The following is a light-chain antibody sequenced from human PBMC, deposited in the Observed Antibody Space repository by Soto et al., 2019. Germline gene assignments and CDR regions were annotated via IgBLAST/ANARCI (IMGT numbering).Light chain of an antibody. CDR1: SSNNGNNA. Sequence: QSVLTQPPSVSEAPRQRVTISCSGSSSNNGNNAVNWYQQLPGKAPKLLIYYDDLLPSGVSDRFSGSKSGTSASLAISGLQSEDEADYYCAAWDDSLNGQVFGGGTKLTVL. V-gene: IGLV1-36*01. J-gene: IGLJ2*01. CDR2: YDD. CDR3: AAWDDSLNGQV.